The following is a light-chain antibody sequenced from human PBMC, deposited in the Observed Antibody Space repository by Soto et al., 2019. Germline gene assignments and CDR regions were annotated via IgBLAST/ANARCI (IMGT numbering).Light chain of an antibody. J-gene: IGKJ1*01. CDR1: QSISSSY. Sequence: EIVLTQSPGTLSLSPGKRATLSCSSIQSISSSYLAWYQQRPGQAPRLLIYGASSRATGIPDRFSGSGSGTEFTLTISRLEPEDFAVYYCQQYGSSSWTFGQGTKVDIK. CDR3: QQYGSSSWT. CDR2: GAS. V-gene: IGKV3-20*01.